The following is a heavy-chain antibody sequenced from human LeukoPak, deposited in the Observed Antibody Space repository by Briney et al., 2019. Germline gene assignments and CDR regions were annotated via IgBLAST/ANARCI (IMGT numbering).Heavy chain of an antibody. CDR3: AREVGYGGTFDY. V-gene: IGHV3-21*01. CDR1: GFTFSSYS. D-gene: IGHD4-23*01. CDR2: ISSSSSYI. Sequence: GGSLRLSCAASGFTFSSYSMNWVRQAPGKGPEWVSSISSSSSYIYYADSVKGRFTISRDNAKNSLYLQMNSLRAEDTAVYYCAREVGYGGTFDYWGQGTLVTVSS. J-gene: IGHJ4*02.